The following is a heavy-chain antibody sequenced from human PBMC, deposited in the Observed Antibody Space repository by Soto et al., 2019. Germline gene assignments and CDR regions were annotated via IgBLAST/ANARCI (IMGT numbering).Heavy chain of an antibody. J-gene: IGHJ6*02. CDR2: IIPISGTV. Sequence: QVQLVQSGAEVKKPGSSVKVSCKASGGTFSSYAISWVRQTPGQGLDWMGGIIPISGTVNYAQKFQGRVTITADKSTSTAYMELSSLSSEDTAVYYCAIAPRKYSSSWFPYGMDVWGQGTTVTVSS. V-gene: IGHV1-69*06. CDR3: AIAPRKYSSSWFPYGMDV. CDR1: GGTFSSYA. D-gene: IGHD6-6*01.